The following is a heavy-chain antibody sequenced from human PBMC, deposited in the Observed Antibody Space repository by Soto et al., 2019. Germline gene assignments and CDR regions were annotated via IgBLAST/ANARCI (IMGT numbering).Heavy chain of an antibody. CDR3: ARLLPY. J-gene: IGHJ4*01. CDR2: IDYSGST. Sequence: SETLSLTCSVSGGTVSGDSITTSSFYWGWIRQPPGKGLQWVASIDYSGSTYYNPSLKSRVTISVDTSKNQFFLKLTSVTAADTAVYYCARLLPYWGHGILVTVSS. V-gene: IGHV4-39*01. D-gene: IGHD1-26*01. CDR1: GDSITTSSFY.